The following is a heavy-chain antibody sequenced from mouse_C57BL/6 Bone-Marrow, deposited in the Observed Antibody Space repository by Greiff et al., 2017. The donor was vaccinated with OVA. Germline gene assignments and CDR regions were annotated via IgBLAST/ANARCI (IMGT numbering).Heavy chain of an antibody. CDR1: GFTFSSYA. Sequence: EVMLVESGGGLVKPGGSLKLSCAASGFTFSSYAMSWVRQTPEKRLEWVATISDGGSYTYYPDNVKGRFTISRDNAKNNLYLQMSHLKSEDTAMYYCARGLEYFGYWGQGTTLTVSS. CDR3: ARGLEYFGY. V-gene: IGHV5-4*03. CDR2: ISDGGSYT. J-gene: IGHJ2*01.